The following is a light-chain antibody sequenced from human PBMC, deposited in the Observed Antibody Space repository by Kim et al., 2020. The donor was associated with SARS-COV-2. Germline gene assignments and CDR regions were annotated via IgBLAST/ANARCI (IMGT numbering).Light chain of an antibody. CDR1: SSDVGGYNY. CDR2: DVN. V-gene: IGLV2-14*03. J-gene: IGLJ1*01. Sequence: GQSITSSCTGTSSDVGGYNYVAWYQQHPGKAPKVMIYDVNNRPSGVSSRFSGSKSGNTASLTISGLQTGDEADYYCISYSSIGTYVFGTGTKVTVL. CDR3: ISYSSIGTYV.